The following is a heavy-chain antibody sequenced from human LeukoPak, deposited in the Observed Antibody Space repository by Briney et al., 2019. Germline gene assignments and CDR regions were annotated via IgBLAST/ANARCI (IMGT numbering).Heavy chain of an antibody. Sequence: GGALRLSCAASGIIFSNYWMSWVRQAPGKGLEWVANIKQDGSEKYYVDSVKGRFTISRDNAKNSLYLQMNSLRAEDTAVYYCATSFSTPANYWGQGTLVTVSS. CDR2: IKQDGSEK. CDR1: GIIFSNYW. CDR3: ATSFSTPANY. J-gene: IGHJ4*02. V-gene: IGHV3-7*01. D-gene: IGHD2-2*01.